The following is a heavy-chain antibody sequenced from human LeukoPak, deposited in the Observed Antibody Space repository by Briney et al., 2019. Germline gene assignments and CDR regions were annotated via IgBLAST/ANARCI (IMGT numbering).Heavy chain of an antibody. Sequence: GESLKISCKGSGYSFTSYWIGWVRQMPGKGLEWMGIIYPGDSDTRYSPSFQGQVTISADKSISTAYLQWSSLKASDTAMYYCARSPRGYCSSTSCYDAFDIWGQGTMVTVSS. CDR1: GYSFTSYW. CDR3: ARSPRGYCSSTSCYDAFDI. CDR2: IYPGDSDT. D-gene: IGHD2-2*01. J-gene: IGHJ3*02. V-gene: IGHV5-51*01.